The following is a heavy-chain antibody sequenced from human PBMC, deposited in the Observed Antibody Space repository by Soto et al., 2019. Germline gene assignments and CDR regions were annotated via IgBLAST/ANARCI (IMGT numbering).Heavy chain of an antibody. V-gene: IGHV3-30-3*01. CDR1: GFTFSSYA. D-gene: IGHD2-21*02. CDR2: ISYDGSNK. Sequence: GGSLRLSCAASGFTFSSYAMHWVRQAPGKGLEWVAVISYDGSNKYYADSVKGRFTISRDNSKNTLYLQMNSLRAEDTAVYYCARDRLRQAYCGGGCYYTFDYWGQGTLVTVSS. CDR3: ARDRLRQAYCGGGCYYTFDY. J-gene: IGHJ4*02.